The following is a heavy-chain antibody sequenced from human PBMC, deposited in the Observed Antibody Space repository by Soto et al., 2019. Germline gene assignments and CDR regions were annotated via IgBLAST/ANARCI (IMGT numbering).Heavy chain of an antibody. CDR2: IHHSGVT. J-gene: IGHJ1*01. Sequence: QVQLQESGPGLVKPAGTLSLTCAVSGDSITSHHWWTWVRQPPGKGLQWMEEIHHSGVTNYNTSLKGRVTLSVDKSINQFSPSLRSVTDADTAVYFCARAPALAGTRPAGYFPHWGQGTLITVSS. CDR3: ARAPALAGTRPAGYFPH. V-gene: IGHV4-4*01. CDR1: GDSITSHHW. D-gene: IGHD6-13*01.